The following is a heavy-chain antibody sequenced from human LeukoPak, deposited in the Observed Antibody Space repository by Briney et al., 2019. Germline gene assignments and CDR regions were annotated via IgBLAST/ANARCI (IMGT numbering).Heavy chain of an antibody. J-gene: IGHJ6*04. D-gene: IGHD2-15*01. Sequence: PGGSLRLSCAASGFTFSDFYMTWLRQAPGKGLEWVSYISSSGSAVYYADSVKGRFTISRDNPKKSLYLQMNSLRAEDTAVYYCARVVTLNWAVDVWGKGTTVTVSS. V-gene: IGHV3-11*01. CDR3: ARVVTLNWAVDV. CDR1: GFTFSDFY. CDR2: ISSSGSAV.